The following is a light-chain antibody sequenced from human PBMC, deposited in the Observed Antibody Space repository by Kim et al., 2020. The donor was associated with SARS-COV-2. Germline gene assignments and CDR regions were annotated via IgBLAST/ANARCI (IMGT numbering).Light chain of an antibody. CDR2: GKN. V-gene: IGLV3-19*01. J-gene: IGLJ1*01. CDR3: NSRDTSGNHHFV. CDR1: SLRTYP. Sequence: LGQTVRITGQGDSLRTYPASWFQQKPGQAPLLVIYGKNNRPSGIPDRFSGSTSGDTASLTITGAQAEDEADYYCNSRDTSGNHHFVFGPGTKVTVL.